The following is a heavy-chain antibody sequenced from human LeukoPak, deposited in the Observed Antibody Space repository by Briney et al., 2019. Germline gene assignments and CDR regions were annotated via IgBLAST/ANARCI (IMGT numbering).Heavy chain of an antibody. CDR1: GFTFSSYW. D-gene: IGHD3-22*01. CDR2: IKQDGSEK. Sequence: GGSLRLSCAASGFTFSSYWMRWVRQAPGKGLEWVANIKQDGSEKYYVDSVKGRFTISRDNAKNSLYLQMNSLRAEDTAVYYCARDGDEWDYYDSSGYNDYWGQGTLVTVSS. CDR3: ARDGDEWDYYDSSGYNDY. J-gene: IGHJ4*02. V-gene: IGHV3-7*01.